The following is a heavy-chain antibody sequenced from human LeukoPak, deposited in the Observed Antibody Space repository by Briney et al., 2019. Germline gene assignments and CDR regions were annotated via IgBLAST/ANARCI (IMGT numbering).Heavy chain of an antibody. CDR3: ARQGGNYYDSSGYLDY. V-gene: IGHV4-59*08. J-gene: IGHJ4*02. CDR2: IYYSGST. Sequence: PSETLSLTCTVSGGSISSYYWSWIQQPPGKGLEWIGYIYYSGSTNYNPSLKSRVTISVDTSKNQFSLKLSSVTAADTAVYYCARQGGNYYDSSGYLDYWGQGTLVTVSS. D-gene: IGHD3-22*01. CDR1: GGSISSYY.